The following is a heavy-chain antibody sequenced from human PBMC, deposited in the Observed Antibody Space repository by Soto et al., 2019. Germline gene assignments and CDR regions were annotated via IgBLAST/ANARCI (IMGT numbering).Heavy chain of an antibody. CDR2: MNGSGGST. D-gene: IGHD3-16*02. CDR3: STGLSAGKGSPTDF. J-gene: IGHJ4*02. Sequence: GGSLRLSCAASGFTFSNYAMTWVRQAPGKGLEWVSGMNGSGGSTSSADSVKGRFATSKDNSKTTISLQMNNLTDGDTALYYCSTGLSAGKGSPTDFWGQGTLVTVSS. CDR1: GFTFSNYA. V-gene: IGHV3-23*01.